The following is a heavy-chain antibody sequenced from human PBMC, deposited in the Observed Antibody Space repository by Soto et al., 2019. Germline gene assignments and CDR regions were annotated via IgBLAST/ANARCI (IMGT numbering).Heavy chain of an antibody. Sequence: QVQLQESGPGLVKPSETLSLTCTVSGASIRDHYWSWIRQPPGKGLEWLGYIYPSGSTPYNPSLERPITISVDTSKNQFSLRLTSVTAADTAIYYCAGDIPTGSYRFDYWGQGALVTVSS. D-gene: IGHD1-26*01. CDR3: AGDIPTGSYRFDY. CDR1: GASIRDHY. CDR2: IYPSGST. J-gene: IGHJ4*02. V-gene: IGHV4-4*08.